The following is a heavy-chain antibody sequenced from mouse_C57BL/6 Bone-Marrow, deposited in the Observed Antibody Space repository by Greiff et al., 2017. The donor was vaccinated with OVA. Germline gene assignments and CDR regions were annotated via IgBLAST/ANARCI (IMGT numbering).Heavy chain of an antibody. V-gene: IGHV5-4*01. CDR3: ARAPGYDYDVCYAMDY. D-gene: IGHD2-4*01. Sequence: VQLVESGGGLVKPGGSLKLSCAASGFTFSSYAMSWVRQTPEKRLGWVATISDGGSYTYYPDNVQGRSTITRDNAKNNLYLQMSHLKSEDTAMYYCARAPGYDYDVCYAMDYWGQGTSVTVSS. CDR2: ISDGGSYT. J-gene: IGHJ4*01. CDR1: GFTFSSYA.